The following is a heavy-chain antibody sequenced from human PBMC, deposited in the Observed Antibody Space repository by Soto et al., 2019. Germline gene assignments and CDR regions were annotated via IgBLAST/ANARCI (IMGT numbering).Heavy chain of an antibody. Sequence: PGESLKISCKGSGYSFTSYWIGLVRQMPGKGLEWMGIIYPGDSDTRYSPSFQGQVTISADKSISTAYLQWSSLKASDTAMYYCARRKVVRYFDGLDKGSTFDYWGQGTLVTVSS. CDR3: ARRKVVRYFDGLDKGSTFDY. J-gene: IGHJ4*02. D-gene: IGHD3-9*01. V-gene: IGHV5-51*01. CDR1: GYSFTSYW. CDR2: IYPGDSDT.